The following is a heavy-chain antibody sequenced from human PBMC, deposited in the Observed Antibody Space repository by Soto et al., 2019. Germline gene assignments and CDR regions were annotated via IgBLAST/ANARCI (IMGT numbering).Heavy chain of an antibody. V-gene: IGHV3-23*01. CDR3: AKLQWLVRGAFDI. Sequence: GGSLRVSCAASGFTFISYGMSWVRQAPGKGLEWVSAISGSGGSTYYADSVKGRFTISRDNSKNTLYLQMNSLRAEDTAVYYCAKLQWLVRGAFDIWGQGTMVTVSS. J-gene: IGHJ3*02. D-gene: IGHD6-19*01. CDR2: ISGSGGST. CDR1: GFTFISYG.